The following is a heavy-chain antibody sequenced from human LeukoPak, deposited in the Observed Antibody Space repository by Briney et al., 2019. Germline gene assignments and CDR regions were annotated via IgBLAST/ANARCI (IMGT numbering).Heavy chain of an antibody. Sequence: ASVKVSCKASGGTFSSYAISWVRQARGQGLEWMGGIIPIFGTANYAQKFQGRVTITTDESTSTAYMELSSLRSEDTAVYYCARDRSPTQASMDVWGKGTTVTVSS. CDR3: ARDRSPTQASMDV. CDR1: GGTFSSYA. V-gene: IGHV1-69*05. J-gene: IGHJ6*03. CDR2: IIPIFGTA.